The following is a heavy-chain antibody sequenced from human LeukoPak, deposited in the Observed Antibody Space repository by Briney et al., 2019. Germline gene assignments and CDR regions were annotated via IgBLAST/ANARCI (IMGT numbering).Heavy chain of an antibody. Sequence: GGSLRLSCAASGFTFSSYAMHWVRQAPGKGLEYVSSITTNGGRTHYANSVKGRFTISRDNSKSTLYLQMGSLRAEDMAVYYCARDFSGSGSYDYWGQGTLVTVSS. CDR1: GFTFSSYA. CDR2: ITTNGGRT. V-gene: IGHV3-64*01. J-gene: IGHJ4*02. D-gene: IGHD3-10*01. CDR3: ARDFSGSGSYDY.